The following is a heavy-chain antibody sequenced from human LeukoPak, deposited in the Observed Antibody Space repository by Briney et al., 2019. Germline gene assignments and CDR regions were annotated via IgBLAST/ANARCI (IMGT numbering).Heavy chain of an antibody. CDR2: IYHSGST. Sequence: SQTLSLTCAVSGGSISSGGSSWSWIRQPPGKGLEWIRYIYHSGSTYYNPSLKSRVTLSLDRSRNQFSLKLSSVTAADTAVYYCARTYYDILTGYYFDPWGQGTLVTVSS. J-gene: IGHJ5*02. V-gene: IGHV4-30-2*01. CDR1: GGSISSGGSS. CDR3: ARTYYDILTGYYFDP. D-gene: IGHD3-9*01.